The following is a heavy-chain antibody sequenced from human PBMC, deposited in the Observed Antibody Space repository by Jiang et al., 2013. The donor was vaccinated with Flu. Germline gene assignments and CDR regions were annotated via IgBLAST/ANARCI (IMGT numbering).Heavy chain of an antibody. CDR2: IIPIFGIT. CDR1: TFSSYA. V-gene: IGHV1-69*01. D-gene: IGHD6-25*01. J-gene: IGHJ6*02. CDR3: ARGGGRITAAGTKYYYYQMDV. Sequence: TFSSYAISWVRQAPGQGLEWMGGIIPIFGITSNAQKFQGRITITADDLTRTAYMELSSLRAEDTAVYYCARGGGRITAAGTKYYYYQMDVWGQGTTVIVSS.